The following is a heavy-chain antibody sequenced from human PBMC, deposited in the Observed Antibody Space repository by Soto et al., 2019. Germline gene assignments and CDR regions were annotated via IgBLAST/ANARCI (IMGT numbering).Heavy chain of an antibody. J-gene: IGHJ3*02. V-gene: IGHV3-48*01. CDR2: ISSSSSTI. D-gene: IGHD4-17*01. CDR1: GFTFSSYS. CDR3: ASNIDYGDYVHDAFDI. Sequence: EVQLVESGGGLVQPGGSLRLSCAASGFTFSSYSMNWVRQAPGKGLEWVSYISSSSSTIYYADSVKGRFIISRDNAKNSLYLQMNSLRAEDTAVYYCASNIDYGDYVHDAFDIWGQGTMVTVSS.